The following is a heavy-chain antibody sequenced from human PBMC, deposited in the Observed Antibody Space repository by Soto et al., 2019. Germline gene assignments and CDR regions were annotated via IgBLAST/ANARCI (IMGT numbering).Heavy chain of an antibody. Sequence: EVQLVESGGGLIQPGGSLRLSCAASGFAVSSKYMTWVHQAPGKGLEWVSVIYGGGTTYYADSVKGRFTISRDTSKNTLYLQMNSLSAEDTAVYYCVQTTGWPGFDFWGQGTMVTVSS. CDR1: GFAVSSKY. CDR2: IYGGGTT. D-gene: IGHD6-19*01. CDR3: VQTTGWPGFDF. J-gene: IGHJ4*02. V-gene: IGHV3-53*01.